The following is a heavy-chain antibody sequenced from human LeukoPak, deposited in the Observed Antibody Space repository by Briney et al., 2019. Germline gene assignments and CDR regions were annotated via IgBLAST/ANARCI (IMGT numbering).Heavy chain of an antibody. V-gene: IGHV1-69*05. CDR1: GGTFSSYA. D-gene: IGHD5-18*01. Sequence: ASVKVSCKASGGTFSSYAISWVRQAPGQGLEWMGGVIPIFGTANYAQKFQGRVTITTDESTSTAYMELSSLRSEDTAVYYCARDTRDSYGVPGDAFDIWGQGTMVTVSS. CDR3: ARDTRDSYGVPGDAFDI. CDR2: VIPIFGTA. J-gene: IGHJ3*02.